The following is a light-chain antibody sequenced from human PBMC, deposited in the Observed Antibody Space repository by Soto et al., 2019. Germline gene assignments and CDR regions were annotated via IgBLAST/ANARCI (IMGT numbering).Light chain of an antibody. V-gene: IGKV3-15*01. CDR1: QSVRSN. J-gene: IGKJ1*01. Sequence: EIVMTQSPATLSVSPGERATLSCRASQSVRSNLAWYQQKPGQAPRLLIYGASTRATGIPARFSGSGSGTEFTLTISSLQSEDFAVYYCQQYNNWPWTVGQGTKVEIK. CDR3: QQYNNWPWT. CDR2: GAS.